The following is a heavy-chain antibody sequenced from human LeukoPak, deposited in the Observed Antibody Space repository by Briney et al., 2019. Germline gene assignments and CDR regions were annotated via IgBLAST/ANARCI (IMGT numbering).Heavy chain of an antibody. CDR1: GFTFIDYY. D-gene: IGHD2-15*01. Sequence: GGSLRPACAAYGFTFIDYYMTWIRRAPGKGLEWVSYISTTSGFTNYADSVRGRFTISRDNVKNSLYLQMNTLRPEDTAVYYCAEGSPPDDWGQGTLVTVSS. J-gene: IGHJ4*02. CDR2: ISTTSGFT. V-gene: IGHV3-11*03. CDR3: AEGSPPDD.